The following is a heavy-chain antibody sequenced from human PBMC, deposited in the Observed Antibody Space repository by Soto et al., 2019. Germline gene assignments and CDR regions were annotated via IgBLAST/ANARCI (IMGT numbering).Heavy chain of an antibody. CDR3: ARRMTNYYGLDY. D-gene: IGHD3-10*01. J-gene: IGHJ4*02. CDR2: IYHGGNT. CDR1: GCSISSGGYS. Sequence: SETLSLTCAVSGCSISSGGYSWSLIRQPPGKGLEWIGYIYHGGNTYYNPSLKSRVTMSVDTSKNQFSLKLSSVTAVDTAVYYCARRMTNYYGLDYWGQGTLVTVSS. V-gene: IGHV4-30-2*01.